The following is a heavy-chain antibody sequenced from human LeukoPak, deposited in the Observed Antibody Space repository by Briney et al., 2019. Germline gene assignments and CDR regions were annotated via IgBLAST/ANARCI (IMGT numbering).Heavy chain of an antibody. CDR3: ASDSPRHNIIYYYYIDV. V-gene: IGHV4-4*07. D-gene: IGHD2/OR15-2a*01. CDR2: IYPTGTT. Sequence: SETLSLTCTVAGASISSSYWSWIRQPPGKGPEWIGRIYPTGTTNYNPSLRSRVTISVDKSNNQFSLKLNSVTAAGTAIYYCASDSPRHNIIYYYYIDVWGKGTTVTVSS. CDR1: GASISSSY. J-gene: IGHJ6*03.